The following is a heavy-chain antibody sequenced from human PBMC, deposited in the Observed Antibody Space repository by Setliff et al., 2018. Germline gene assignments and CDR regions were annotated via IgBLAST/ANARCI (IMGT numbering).Heavy chain of an antibody. Sequence: GGSLRLSCVASGFTFADYGLNWVRQGPGKGLEWVSGVEWNGGGTSYADSVKGRFIISRDNAKNSLYLQMTSLRTDDTALYYCATARRGCQYGSGSLFDDWGQGTQVTVSS. V-gene: IGHV3-20*04. CDR2: VEWNGGGT. J-gene: IGHJ4*02. CDR3: ATARRGCQYGSGSLFDD. D-gene: IGHD3-10*01. CDR1: GFTFADYG.